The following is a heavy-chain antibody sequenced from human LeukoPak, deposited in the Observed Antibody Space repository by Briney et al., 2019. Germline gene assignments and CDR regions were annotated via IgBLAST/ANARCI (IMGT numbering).Heavy chain of an antibody. J-gene: IGHJ4*02. V-gene: IGHV4-38-2*02. CDR1: GYSISSGYY. Sequence: SETLSLTCTVSGYSISSGYYWGWIRQPPGKGLEWIGSIYHSGSTYYNPSPKSRVTISVDTSKNQFSLKLSSVTAADTAVYYCARDTMVRGVNYWGQGTLVTVSS. CDR3: ARDTMVRGVNY. CDR2: IYHSGST. D-gene: IGHD3-10*01.